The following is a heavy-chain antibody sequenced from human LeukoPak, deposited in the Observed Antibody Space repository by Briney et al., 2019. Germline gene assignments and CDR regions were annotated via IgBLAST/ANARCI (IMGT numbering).Heavy chain of an antibody. CDR2: ISGSGGST. Sequence: GGSLRLSCVASGFTFSTYAMSWVRQASGQGLEWISVISGSGGSTYHADSVKGRFTISRDNSKNTVFLQMNSLRAEDTAVYYCAKLGSEGALAWSDNWGQGTLVTVSS. J-gene: IGHJ4*02. V-gene: IGHV3-23*01. CDR3: AKLGSEGALAWSDN. CDR1: GFTFSTYA. D-gene: IGHD1-26*01.